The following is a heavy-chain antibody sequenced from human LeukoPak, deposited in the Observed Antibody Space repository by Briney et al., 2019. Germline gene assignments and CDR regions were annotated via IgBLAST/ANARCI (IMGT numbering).Heavy chain of an antibody. V-gene: IGHV4-34*01. Sequence: SETLSLTCAVYGGPFSGYYWSWIRQPPGKGLEWIGEINHSGSTNYNPSLKSRVTISVDTSKNQFSLKLSSVTAADTAVYYCARGPGITMVRGVIRGNVDYWGQGTLVTVSS. CDR3: ARGPGITMVRGVIRGNVDY. CDR1: GGPFSGYY. CDR2: INHSGST. D-gene: IGHD3-10*01. J-gene: IGHJ4*02.